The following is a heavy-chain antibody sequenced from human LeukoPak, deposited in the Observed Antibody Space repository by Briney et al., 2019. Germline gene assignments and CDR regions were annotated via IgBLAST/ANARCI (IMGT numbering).Heavy chain of an antibody. CDR2: IIPIFGTA. CDR3: ARGRIAARLQHFDY. D-gene: IGHD6-6*01. CDR1: GYTFTSYG. Sequence: SVKVSCKASGYTFTSYGISWVRQAPGQGLEWVGGIIPIFGTANYAQKFQGRVTITTDESTSTAYMELSSLRSEDTAVYYCARGRIAARLQHFDYWGQGTLVTVSS. J-gene: IGHJ4*02. V-gene: IGHV1-69*05.